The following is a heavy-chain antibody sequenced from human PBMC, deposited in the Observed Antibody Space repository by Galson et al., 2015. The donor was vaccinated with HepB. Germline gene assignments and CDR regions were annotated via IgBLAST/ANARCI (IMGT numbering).Heavy chain of an antibody. D-gene: IGHD2-21*01. J-gene: IGHJ6*03. CDR1: GFSFSLYS. Sequence: SLRLSCAASGFSFSLYSMNWVRQAPGKGLEWIAYISSNSNPINYADSVNGRFTISRDDAKNSLSLQMDSLRAEDTAVYFCARRAFCGGDCYPYYNYFHMDVWGKGTTVTVSS. CDR3: ARRAFCGGDCYPYYNYFHMDV. CDR2: ISSNSNPI. V-gene: IGHV3-48*01.